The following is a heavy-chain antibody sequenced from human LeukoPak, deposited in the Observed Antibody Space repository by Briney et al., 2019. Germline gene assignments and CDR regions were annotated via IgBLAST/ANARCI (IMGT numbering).Heavy chain of an antibody. Sequence: SETLSLTCTVSCGSISSYYWSWIRQPPGKGLEWIGFFYYTGSTNYNPSLKSRVTISVDTSKNQFPLKLSSVTAADTAVYYCARVLPNYYDSSGYYYISYYFDYWGQGTLVTVSS. D-gene: IGHD3-22*01. CDR1: CGSISSYY. CDR2: FYYTGST. CDR3: ARVLPNYYDSSGYYYISYYFDY. J-gene: IGHJ4*02. V-gene: IGHV4-59*01.